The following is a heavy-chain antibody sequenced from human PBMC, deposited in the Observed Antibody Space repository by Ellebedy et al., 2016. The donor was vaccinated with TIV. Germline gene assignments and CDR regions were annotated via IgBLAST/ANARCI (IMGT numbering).Heavy chain of an antibody. Sequence: GESLKISCAASGFTFSSYWMHWVRQAPGKGLVWVSRINSDGSSTSYADSVKGRFTISRDNAKNTLYLQMNSLRAEDTAVYYCARAAPRVVVPAAVGPYYYYGMDVWGQGTTVTVSS. D-gene: IGHD2-2*01. CDR2: INSDGSST. CDR3: ARAAPRVVVPAAVGPYYYYGMDV. V-gene: IGHV3-74*01. CDR1: GFTFSSYW. J-gene: IGHJ6*02.